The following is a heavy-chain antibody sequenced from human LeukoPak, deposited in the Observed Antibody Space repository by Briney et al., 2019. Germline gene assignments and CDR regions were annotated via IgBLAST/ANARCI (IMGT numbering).Heavy chain of an antibody. CDR3: ARHPCSTNCKGGFDP. V-gene: IGHV4-34*01. CDR1: GGSFSGYY. J-gene: IGHJ5*02. Sequence: SSETLSLTCAVYGGSFSGYYWSWIRQPPGKGLEWIGGINHSGSTNYNPSLKSRVTISVDTSKNQVSLWLSTVTAADTAVYYCARHPCSTNCKGGFDPWGQGALVTVSS. D-gene: IGHD2-2*01. CDR2: INHSGST.